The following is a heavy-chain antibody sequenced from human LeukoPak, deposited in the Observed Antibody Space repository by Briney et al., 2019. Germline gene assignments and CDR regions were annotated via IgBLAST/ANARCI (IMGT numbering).Heavy chain of an antibody. CDR3: ASGILWFGELPHYGMDV. J-gene: IGHJ6*02. Sequence: ASVKVSCKASGYTFTSYYMHWVRQAPGQGLEWMGWISAYNGNTNYAQKLQGRVTMTTDTSTSTAYMELRSLRSDDTAVYYCASGILWFGELPHYGMDVWGQGTTVTVSS. V-gene: IGHV1-18*04. CDR2: ISAYNGNT. CDR1: GYTFTSYY. D-gene: IGHD3-10*01.